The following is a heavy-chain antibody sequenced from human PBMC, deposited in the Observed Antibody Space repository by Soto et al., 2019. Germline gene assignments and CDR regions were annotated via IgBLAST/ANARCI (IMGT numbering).Heavy chain of an antibody. CDR2: TYYRYKWFH. D-gene: IGHD3-10*01. Sequence: QGQLQQSGPGLVKPSQTLSLTCAISGDSVSSDITSWNWIRQSPSRGLEWLGRTYYRYKWFHDYAASVQSRITLNPDTSKNQFSRELNSMTPEDTAVYYCARGNALDVWGQGTVVTVSS. CDR3: ARGNALDV. V-gene: IGHV6-1*01. J-gene: IGHJ3*01. CDR1: GDSVSSDITS.